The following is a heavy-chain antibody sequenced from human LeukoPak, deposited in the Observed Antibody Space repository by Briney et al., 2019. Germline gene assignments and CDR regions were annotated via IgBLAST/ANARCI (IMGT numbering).Heavy chain of an antibody. CDR2: IRSTSNTI. Sequence: GGSLRLSCAASGFAFSSYEMNWVRQAPGKGLEWVSYIRSTSNTIYYADSVKGRFTISRDNAKNSLYLQMNSLRAEDTAVYYCARDFGRWFIDYWGQGTLVTVAS. V-gene: IGHV3-48*03. D-gene: IGHD4-23*01. J-gene: IGHJ4*02. CDR3: ARDFGRWFIDY. CDR1: GFAFSSYE.